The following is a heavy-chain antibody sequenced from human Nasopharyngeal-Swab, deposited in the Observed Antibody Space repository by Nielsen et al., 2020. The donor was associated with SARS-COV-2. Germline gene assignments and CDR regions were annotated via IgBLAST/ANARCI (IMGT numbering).Heavy chain of an antibody. CDR2: IYYSGST. V-gene: IGHV4-59*01. CDR1: GGSISSYY. D-gene: IGHD6-13*01. CDR3: ARVGGSSWRHYYYYYGMDV. J-gene: IGHJ6*02. Sequence: SETLSLTCTVSGGSISSYYWSWIRRPPGKGLEWIGYIYYSGSTNYNPSLKSRVTISVDTSKNQFSLKLSSVTAADTAVYYCARVGGSSWRHYYYYYGMDVWGQGTTVTVSS.